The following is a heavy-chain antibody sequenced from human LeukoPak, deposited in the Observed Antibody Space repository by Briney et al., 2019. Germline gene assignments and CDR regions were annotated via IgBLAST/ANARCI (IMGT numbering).Heavy chain of an antibody. J-gene: IGHJ4*02. V-gene: IGHV3-33*06. CDR1: GFTFSSYG. CDR3: AKGAYYDSSGYQISGYYFDY. Sequence: PGGSLRLSCAASGFTFSSYGMHWVRQAPGKGLEWVAVIWYDGSNKYYADSVKGRFTISRDNSKNTLYLQMNSLRAEDTAVYYCAKGAYYDSSGYQISGYYFDYWGQGTLVTVSS. D-gene: IGHD3-22*01. CDR2: IWYDGSNK.